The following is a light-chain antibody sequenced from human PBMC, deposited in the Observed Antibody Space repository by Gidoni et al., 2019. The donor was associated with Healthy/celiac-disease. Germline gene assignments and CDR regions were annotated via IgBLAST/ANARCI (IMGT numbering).Light chain of an antibody. V-gene: IGKV3-15*01. CDR2: GAS. CDR3: QQYNNCPWT. Sequence: EIVMTHSQATLSVSPGERATLSCRASQSVSSNLAGYQQKPGQAPRLLIYGASTRATGIPARFSGSGSGTEFTLTISSLQSEDFAVYYCQQYNNCPWTFGQGTKVEIK. CDR1: QSVSSN. J-gene: IGKJ1*01.